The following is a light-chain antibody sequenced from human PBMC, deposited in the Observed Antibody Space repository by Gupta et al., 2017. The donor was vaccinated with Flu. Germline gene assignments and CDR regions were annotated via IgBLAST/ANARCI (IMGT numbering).Light chain of an antibody. J-gene: IGKJ1*01. CDR3: MQGAHWPWA. CDR1: QSLVYRDGNTV. CDR2: LVS. Sequence: VGPGQPASISCRASQSLVYRDGNTVLHWFQEGPGQSPRGPMCLVSHRDSGVPDRFSGSGSGTDFTLKISRVGAEDVGVYFCMQGAHWPWAFGQGTKVEIK. V-gene: IGKV2-30*01.